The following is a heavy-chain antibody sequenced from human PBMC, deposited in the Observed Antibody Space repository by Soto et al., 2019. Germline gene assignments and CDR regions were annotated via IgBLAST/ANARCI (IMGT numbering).Heavy chain of an antibody. V-gene: IGHV3-21*01. CDR3: ARDFYYYDSSGYCPNFDY. Sequence: GGSLRLSCAASGFTFSISSMNWVRQAPGKGLEWVSSISGTSDYISYADSVKGRFTISRDNAKNPLYLQMNSLRAEDTAVYYCARDFYYYDSSGYCPNFDYWGQGTLVTVSS. CDR2: ISGTSDYI. D-gene: IGHD3-22*01. J-gene: IGHJ4*02. CDR1: GFTFSISS.